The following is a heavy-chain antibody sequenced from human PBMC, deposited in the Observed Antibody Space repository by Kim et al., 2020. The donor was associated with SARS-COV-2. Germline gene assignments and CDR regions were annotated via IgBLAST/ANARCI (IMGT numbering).Heavy chain of an antibody. CDR2: ISSSSSYI. J-gene: IGHJ4*02. V-gene: IGHV3-21*01. CDR3: ARDREESGSWKLDY. CDR1: GFTFSSYS. Sequence: GGSLRLSCAASGFTFSSYSMNWVRQAPGKGLEWVSSISSSSSYIYYADSVKGRFTISRDNAKNSLYLQMNSLRAEDTAVYYCARDREESGSWKLDYWGQGTLVTVSS. D-gene: IGHD1-26*01.